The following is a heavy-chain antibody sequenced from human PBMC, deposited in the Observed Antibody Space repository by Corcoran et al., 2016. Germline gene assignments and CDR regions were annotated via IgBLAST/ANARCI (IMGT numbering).Heavy chain of an antibody. CDR2: IWNDGSHN. D-gene: IGHD4-4*01. J-gene: IGHJ6*02. CDR3: ASLRHSNFMGGLDV. CDR1: GFTFSSYS. V-gene: IGHV3-33*08. Sequence: VQLVESGGGLVQPGGSLRLSCAASGFTFSSYSMNWVRQAPGKGLEWVAIIWNDGSHNDHAESVKGRFTISRDNYKNTLYLQMNSLIVEDTAVYYCASLRHSNFMGGLDVWGQGITVTVSS.